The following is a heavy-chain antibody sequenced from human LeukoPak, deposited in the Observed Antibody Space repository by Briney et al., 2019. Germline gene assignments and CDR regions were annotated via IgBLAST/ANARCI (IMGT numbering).Heavy chain of an antibody. CDR1: GGTFSSYA. J-gene: IGHJ3*02. CDR2: ITPILGIA. CDR3: ASMQPSSAFDI. Sequence: SVKVSCKASGGTFSSYAISWVRQAPGQGLEWMGRITPILGIANYAQKFQGRVTITADKSTSTAYMELSSLRSEDTAVYYCASMQPSSAFDIWGQGTMVTVSS. D-gene: IGHD6-13*01. V-gene: IGHV1-69*04.